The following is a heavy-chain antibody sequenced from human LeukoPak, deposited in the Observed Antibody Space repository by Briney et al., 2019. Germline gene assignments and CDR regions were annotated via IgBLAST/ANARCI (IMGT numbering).Heavy chain of an antibody. CDR1: GGSISSSSYY. Sequence: SETLSLTCTVSGGSISSSSYYWGWIRQHPGKGLEWIGYIYYSGSTYYNPSLKSRVTISVDTSKNQFSLKLSSVTAADTAVYYCARERPNYDFWSGPIFNYENYYYYYMDVWGKGTTVTVSS. D-gene: IGHD3-3*01. V-gene: IGHV4-31*03. CDR2: IYYSGST. J-gene: IGHJ6*03. CDR3: ARERPNYDFWSGPIFNYENYYYYYMDV.